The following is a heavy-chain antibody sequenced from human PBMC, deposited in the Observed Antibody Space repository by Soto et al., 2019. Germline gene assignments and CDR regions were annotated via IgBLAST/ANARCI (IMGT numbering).Heavy chain of an antibody. CDR1: GAALNSGNYY. V-gene: IGHV4-31*03. Sequence: PSLTCSVSGAALNSGNYYWSWIRQVPGKGLEWIGHIYVTGAVDYNPSLRDRITISQDTSERQFSLNLRLVTAADTAVYYCARLRIATNNYTWLDPCGPGTLVTVSS. J-gene: IGHJ5*02. CDR3: ARLRIATNNYTWLDP. D-gene: IGHD2-21*01. CDR2: IYVTGAV.